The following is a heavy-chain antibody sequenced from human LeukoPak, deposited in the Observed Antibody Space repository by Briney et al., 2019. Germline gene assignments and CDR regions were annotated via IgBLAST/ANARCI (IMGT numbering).Heavy chain of an antibody. Sequence: GGSLRLSCAGSGFTFGGYGMHWFRQTPGKGLEWVAVIAYDGSRAFYADSVKGRFTISRDNAKNTLYLQMNSLRAEDTAVYYCAKSGGYSYVENFDYWGQGTLVTVSS. V-gene: IGHV3-33*03. D-gene: IGHD5-18*01. CDR1: GFTFGGYG. CDR2: IAYDGSRA. CDR3: AKSGGYSYVENFDY. J-gene: IGHJ4*02.